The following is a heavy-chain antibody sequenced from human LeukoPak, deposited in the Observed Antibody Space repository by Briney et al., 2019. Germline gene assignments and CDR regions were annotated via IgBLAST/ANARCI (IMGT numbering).Heavy chain of an antibody. CDR1: GFDFNIYA. CDR3: ARGVRCTVTNCVLKIYFYYYYMDL. V-gene: IGHV3-30*04. Sequence: PGGSLRLSCVAPGFDFNIYAMYWVRHAPGTGLEWVAISSFDESNKYYRDSVNRRFTISKDYSKDTLYLQMDYLKTEDTALYYCARGVRCTVTNCVLKIYFYYYYMDLWGTGTTVIVSS. D-gene: IGHD1-1*01. CDR2: SSFDESNK. J-gene: IGHJ6*03.